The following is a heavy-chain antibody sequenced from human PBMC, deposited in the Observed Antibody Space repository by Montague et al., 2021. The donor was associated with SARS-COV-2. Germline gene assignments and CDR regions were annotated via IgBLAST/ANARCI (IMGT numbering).Heavy chain of an antibody. J-gene: IGHJ6*02. CDR3: TREGYQVLWSDYFYYGMDV. Sequence: SETLSLTCALYDGSFSGYYWSWIRQPPGKGLEWIGEINHSGSTNYNPSLKSRVTISVDTSKNQFSLKLSSVTAADTAVYYCTREGYQVLWSDYFYYGMDVWGQGTTVTVSS. V-gene: IGHV4-34*01. CDR2: INHSGST. CDR1: DGSFSGYY. D-gene: IGHD2-2*01.